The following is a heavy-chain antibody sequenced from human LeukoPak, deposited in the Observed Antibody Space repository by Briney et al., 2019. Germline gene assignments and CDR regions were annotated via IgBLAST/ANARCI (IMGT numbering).Heavy chain of an antibody. Sequence: SLRLSCAASGFTFSDYYMSWIRQAPGKGLEWVSYISCSGSTIYYADSVKGRFTISRDNPKNSLVLQMNSLRAEDTAVYYCARRGDSYGPSKYYFDYWGQGTLVTVSS. CDR1: GFTFSDYY. V-gene: IGHV3-11*04. CDR2: ISCSGSTI. J-gene: IGHJ4*02. D-gene: IGHD5-18*01. CDR3: ARRGDSYGPSKYYFDY.